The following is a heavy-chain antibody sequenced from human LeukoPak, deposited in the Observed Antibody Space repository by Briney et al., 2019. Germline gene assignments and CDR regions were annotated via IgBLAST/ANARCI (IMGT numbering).Heavy chain of an antibody. D-gene: IGHD6-19*01. Sequence: SETLPLTSTVSGGSISSYYGSWIRQPAGKGLEWIGRIYTSGSTNYRPPVMRRVTMSVDTSKNQFSLKLTSVTAADTAVYYCARDLSHSGWYQEGYWGQGPLLPVSS. J-gene: IGHJ4*02. CDR2: IYTSGST. CDR1: GGSISSYY. V-gene: IGHV4-4*07. CDR3: ARDLSHSGWYQEGY.